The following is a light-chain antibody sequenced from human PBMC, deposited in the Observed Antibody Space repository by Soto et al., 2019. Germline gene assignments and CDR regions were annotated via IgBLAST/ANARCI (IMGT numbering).Light chain of an antibody. J-gene: IGKJ4*01. CDR2: GAS. V-gene: IGKV3D-20*02. CDR1: QSVSSSY. CDR3: QQRSKWLT. Sequence: EIVLTQSPGTLSLSPGERATLSCRASQSVSSSYLAWYQQKPGQAPRLLIYGASSRATGTPDRFSGSGSGTDFTLTISRLEPEDFAVYYCQQRSKWLTFGGGTKVDIK.